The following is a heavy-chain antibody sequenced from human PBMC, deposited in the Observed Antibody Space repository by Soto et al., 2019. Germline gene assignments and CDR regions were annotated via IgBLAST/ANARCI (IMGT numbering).Heavy chain of an antibody. D-gene: IGHD4-17*01. V-gene: IGHV3-23*01. CDR3: ARAERADGDYVY. CDR1: GFPFTTYA. Sequence: GGSLRLSCAASGFPFTTYAMSLVRRSPGKGLEWVSAISVGARLPNYADSVRGRFAISTDDSQNTLYLQMNSLRADDTAVYYCARAERADGDYVYSGQGARVTVSS. CDR2: ISVGARLP. J-gene: IGHJ4*02.